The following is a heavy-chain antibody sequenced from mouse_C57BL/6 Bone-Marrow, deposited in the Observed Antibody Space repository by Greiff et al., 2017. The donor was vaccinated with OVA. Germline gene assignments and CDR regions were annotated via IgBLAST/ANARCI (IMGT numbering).Heavy chain of an antibody. Sequence: VQLQQPGAELVRPGSSVKLSCKASGYTFTSYWMDWVKQRHGQGLEWIGNIYPSDSETHYNQKFKDKATLTEDKYSSTAYMQLISLTSEDSAVYYCARITTVVAPHWYVDVWGTGTTVTVSS. D-gene: IGHD1-1*01. V-gene: IGHV1-61*01. CDR2: IYPSDSET. CDR1: GYTFTSYW. CDR3: ARITTVVAPHWYVDV. J-gene: IGHJ1*03.